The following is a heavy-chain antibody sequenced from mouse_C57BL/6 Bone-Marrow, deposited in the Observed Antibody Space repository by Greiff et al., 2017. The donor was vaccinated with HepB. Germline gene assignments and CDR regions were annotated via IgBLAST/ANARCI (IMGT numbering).Heavy chain of an antibody. CDR2: INPNNGGT. CDR1: GYTFTDYY. D-gene: IGHD2-4*01. J-gene: IGHJ3*01. V-gene: IGHV1-26*01. Sequence: VQLQQSGPELVKPGASVKISCKASGYTFTDYYMNWVKQSHGKSLEWIGDINPNNGGTSYNQKFKGKATLTVDKSSSTAYMELRSLTSEDSAVYYCARDTMGLRRDLFAYWGQGTLVTVSA. CDR3: ARDTMGLRRDLFAY.